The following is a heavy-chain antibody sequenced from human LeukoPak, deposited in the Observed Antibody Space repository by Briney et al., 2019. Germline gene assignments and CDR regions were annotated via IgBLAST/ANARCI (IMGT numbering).Heavy chain of an antibody. D-gene: IGHD2-15*01. CDR2: IYYSGST. V-gene: IGHV4-31*03. CDR3: ARGESRLPHFDY. CDR1: GGSISSGGYY. Sequence: SETLSLTCTVSGGSISSGGYYWSWIRQHPGKGLEWIGYIYYSGSTYYNPSLKSRVTISVDTSKNQFSLKLSSVTAADTAVYYCARGESRLPHFDYWGQGTLVTVSS. J-gene: IGHJ4*02.